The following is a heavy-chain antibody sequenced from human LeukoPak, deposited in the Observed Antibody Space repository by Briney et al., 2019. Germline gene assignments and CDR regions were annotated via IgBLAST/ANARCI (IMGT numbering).Heavy chain of an antibody. CDR3: ARDLGLDTTNWFDP. D-gene: IGHD1-26*01. Sequence: PSETLSLTCTVSGGSISSFYWSWIRQPAGKGLEWIGRTYTSGTTNYNPSLKSRVTMSVDTSKNQFSLKLSSVTAADTAVYYCARDLGLDTTNWFDPWGQGTLVTVSS. CDR2: TYTSGTT. V-gene: IGHV4-4*07. J-gene: IGHJ5*02. CDR1: GGSISSFY.